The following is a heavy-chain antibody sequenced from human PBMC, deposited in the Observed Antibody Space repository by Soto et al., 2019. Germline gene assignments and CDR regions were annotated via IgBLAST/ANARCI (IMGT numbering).Heavy chain of an antibody. CDR3: AREYNWNSIYYGLDV. J-gene: IGHJ6*02. D-gene: IGHD1-7*01. Sequence: VSVKVSCKPSGYSFSDYFIQWVRQAPGQGLEWVAWINPKTAATNYAKKFQGRVSLTWDTSSTTAYMELSSLRSEDTAMFYCAREYNWNSIYYGLDVWGQGTTVTVSS. CDR1: GYSFSDYF. CDR2: INPKTAAT. V-gene: IGHV1-2*02.